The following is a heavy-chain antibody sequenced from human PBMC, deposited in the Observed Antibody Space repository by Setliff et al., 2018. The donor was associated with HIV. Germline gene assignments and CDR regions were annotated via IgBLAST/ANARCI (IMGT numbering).Heavy chain of an antibody. V-gene: IGHV4-39*01. CDR2: VFHIGST. D-gene: IGHD2-21*01. J-gene: IGHJ4*02. CDR3: ARLGIANAPDDY. Sequence: SSETLSLTCSVSSGSISSNTYYWSWIRQPPGRGLEWIASVFHIGSTYHNPSLKSRVSISIDTSKTQVSLKLRSVTAADTAVYYCARLGIANAPDDYWGQGTLVTVSS. CDR1: SGSISSNTYY.